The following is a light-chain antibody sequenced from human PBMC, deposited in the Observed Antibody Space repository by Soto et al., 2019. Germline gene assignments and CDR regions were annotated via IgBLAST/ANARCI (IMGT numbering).Light chain of an antibody. CDR2: DVT. CDR1: SSDVGGYNY. CDR3: CSYAGSSTFVV. Sequence: QSALTQPRSVSGSPGQSVTISCTGTSSDVGGYNYVSWYQQHPGKAPKLMIYDVTKRPSGVPDRFSGSKSGNTASLTISGLQAEDEADYFCCSYAGSSTFVVFGGGTKLIVL. J-gene: IGLJ2*01. V-gene: IGLV2-11*01.